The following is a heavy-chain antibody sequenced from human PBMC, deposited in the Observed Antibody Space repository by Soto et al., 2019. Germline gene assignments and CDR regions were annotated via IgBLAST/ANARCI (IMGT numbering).Heavy chain of an antibody. Sequence: SGGSLRLSCAASGFTFSSYAMSWVRQAPGKGLGWVSAISGSGGSTYYADSVKGRFTISRDNSKNTLYLQMNSLRAEDTAVYYCAKDQYGDFDYWGQGTLVTVSS. V-gene: IGHV3-23*01. CDR1: GFTFSSYA. CDR2: ISGSGGST. CDR3: AKDQYGDFDY. D-gene: IGHD4-17*01. J-gene: IGHJ4*02.